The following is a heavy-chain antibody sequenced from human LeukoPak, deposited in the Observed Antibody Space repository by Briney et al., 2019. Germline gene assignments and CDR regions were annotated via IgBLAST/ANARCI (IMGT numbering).Heavy chain of an antibody. V-gene: IGHV3-23*01. CDR1: GFTFSSYA. CDR3: AKDLGQWKHY. D-gene: IGHD6-19*01. Sequence: PGGSLRLSCAAAGFTFSSYAKSWVRQAPGKGLEWVSAISGSGGSTYYADSVKGRFTISRDNSKNTLYLQMNSLRAEDTAVYYCAKDLGQWKHYWGQGTLVTVSS. J-gene: IGHJ4*02. CDR2: ISGSGGST.